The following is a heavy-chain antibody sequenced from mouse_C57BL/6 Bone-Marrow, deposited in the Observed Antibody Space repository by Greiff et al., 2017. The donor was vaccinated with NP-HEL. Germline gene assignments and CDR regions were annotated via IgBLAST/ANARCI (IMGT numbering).Heavy chain of an antibody. CDR1: GYTFTSYW. Sequence: QVQLKQPGAELVKPGASVKMSCKASGYTFTSYWITWVKQRPGQGLEWIGDIYPGSGSTNYNEKFKSKATLTVDTSSSTAYMQLSSLTSEDSAVYYCARTGIYYGNFYAMDYWGQGTSVTVSS. V-gene: IGHV1-55*01. CDR3: ARTGIYYGNFYAMDY. CDR2: IYPGSGST. J-gene: IGHJ4*01. D-gene: IGHD2-1*01.